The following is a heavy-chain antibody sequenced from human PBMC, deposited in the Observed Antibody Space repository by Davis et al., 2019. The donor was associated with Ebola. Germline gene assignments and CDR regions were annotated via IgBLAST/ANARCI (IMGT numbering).Heavy chain of an antibody. D-gene: IGHD6-19*01. Sequence: GESLKISCSASGFTFSTFGMFWVRPAPGKGLEWVAFIRFDGSEQYYADSVKGRFTISRENSKATLDLQMNSLRAEDTAVYYCVRGWLRSGMDVWGKGTTVTVSS. CDR1: GFTFSTFG. CDR2: IRFDGSEQ. J-gene: IGHJ6*04. V-gene: IGHV3-30*02. CDR3: VRGWLRSGMDV.